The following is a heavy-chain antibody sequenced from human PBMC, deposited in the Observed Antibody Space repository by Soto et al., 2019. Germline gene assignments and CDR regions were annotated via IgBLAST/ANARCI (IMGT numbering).Heavy chain of an antibody. J-gene: IGHJ1*01. Sequence: EVQLLESGGGLVQPGGSLRLSCAASGFPFRSYDMSWVRQATGKGLEWVSAIRGSGGSTYYADSVKGRFTISRDNSKNRLYLQMNSLRAEDTAVYYCAKDRQQWLATFQHWGQGTLVTVSS. CDR2: IRGSGGST. V-gene: IGHV3-23*01. CDR1: GFPFRSYD. D-gene: IGHD6-19*01. CDR3: AKDRQQWLATFQH.